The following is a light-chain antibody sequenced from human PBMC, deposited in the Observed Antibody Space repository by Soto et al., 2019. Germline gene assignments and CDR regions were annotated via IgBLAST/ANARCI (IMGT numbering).Light chain of an antibody. J-gene: IGKJ1*01. CDR2: GAS. V-gene: IGKV3-20*01. CDR1: QSVTANY. Sequence: EVVLTQSPDTLSLSPGERATLSCRASQSVTANYLAWYQQRPGQAPRLLIYGASSRATGIPDRFSGSGSGTDFSLTICRLEPEDFAVYYCQQYGPSPGTFGQGTKVEIK. CDR3: QQYGPSPGT.